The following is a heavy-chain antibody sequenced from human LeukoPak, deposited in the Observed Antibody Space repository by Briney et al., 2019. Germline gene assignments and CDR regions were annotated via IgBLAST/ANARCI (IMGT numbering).Heavy chain of an antibody. Sequence: PGGSLRLSCAASGFKFKDAWMSWVRQAPGKGLEWVSFIRSKGYGGTSEYAASVKGRFTISRDDSKSIAYLQMNSLKTEDTAVYYCTRAYNWNHTAFDNWGRGTLVTVSS. CDR1: GFKFKDAW. CDR3: TRAYNWNHTAFDN. D-gene: IGHD1-14*01. CDR2: IRSKGYGGTS. J-gene: IGHJ4*02. V-gene: IGHV3-49*04.